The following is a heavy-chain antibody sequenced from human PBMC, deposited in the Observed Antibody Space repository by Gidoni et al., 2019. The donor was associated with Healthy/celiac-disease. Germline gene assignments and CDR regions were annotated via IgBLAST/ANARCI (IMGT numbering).Heavy chain of an antibody. J-gene: IGHJ4*02. V-gene: IGHV3-23*01. CDR3: AQDLYDSSGYYCY. D-gene: IGHD3-22*01. CDR1: GFTFSSYA. CDR2: ISGSGGST. Sequence: EVQLLESWGGLVQPGGSLRLSCAASGFTFSSYAMSWVRQAPGKGLEWVSAISGSGGSTYYADSVKGRFTISRDNSKNTLYLQMNSLRAEDTAVYYCAQDLYDSSGYYCYWGQGTLVTVSS.